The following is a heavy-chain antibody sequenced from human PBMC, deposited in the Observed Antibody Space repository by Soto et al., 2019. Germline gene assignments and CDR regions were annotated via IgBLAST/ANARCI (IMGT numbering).Heavy chain of an antibody. CDR3: AKDLVYSSYPDYYYYMDV. D-gene: IGHD6-6*01. V-gene: IGHV3-23*01. CDR2: ISGSGGST. J-gene: IGHJ6*03. Sequence: GGSLRLSCAASGFTFSSYAMSWVRQAPGKGLEWVSAISGSGGSTYFADSVKGRFTISRDNSKNTLYLQMNSLRAEDTAVYYCAKDLVYSSYPDYYYYMDVWGKGTTVTVSS. CDR1: GFTFSSYA.